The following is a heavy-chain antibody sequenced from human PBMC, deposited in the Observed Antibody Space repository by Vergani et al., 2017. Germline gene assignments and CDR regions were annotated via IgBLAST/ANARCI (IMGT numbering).Heavy chain of an antibody. CDR2: IYPGDSDT. V-gene: IGHV5-51*03. CDR1: GYSFTSYW. CDR3: ARRIYNWNDDGAFDI. J-gene: IGHJ3*02. D-gene: IGHD1-1*01. Sequence: EVQLVQSGAEVKKPGESLKISCKGSGYSFTSYWIGWVRQMPGKGLEWMGIIYPGDSDTRYSPSFQGQVTISAEKSISTAYLQWSSLKASDTAMYYCARRIYNWNDDGAFDIWGQGTMVTVSS.